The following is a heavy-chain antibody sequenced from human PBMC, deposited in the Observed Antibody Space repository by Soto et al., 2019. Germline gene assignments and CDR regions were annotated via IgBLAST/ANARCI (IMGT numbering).Heavy chain of an antibody. CDR2: IYSGGST. D-gene: IGHD3-10*01. CDR3: ARVGGSGTLYYYYGMDV. J-gene: IGHJ6*02. V-gene: IGHV3-53*01. Sequence: GGSLRLSCAASGFTVSGNYMSWVRQAPGKGLEWVSVIYSGGSTYYADSVKGRFTISRDNSKNTLYLQMNSLRAEDTAVYYCARVGGSGTLYYYYGMDVWGQGTTVTVSS. CDR1: GFTVSGNY.